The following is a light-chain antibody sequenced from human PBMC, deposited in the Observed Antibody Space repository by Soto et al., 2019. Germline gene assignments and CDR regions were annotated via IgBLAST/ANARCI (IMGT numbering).Light chain of an antibody. CDR1: QTITSSY. CDR3: QQCGSTPWT. V-gene: IGKV3-20*01. Sequence: EVVLTQSAGPLSLSPGEIATLSCRASQTITSSYLAWYQQKPGQSPRLLIYGASSRATGIPDRFSGSGSETDFTLTISRLELEDFAVYYCQQCGSTPWTFGQGTKVDIK. J-gene: IGKJ1*01. CDR2: GAS.